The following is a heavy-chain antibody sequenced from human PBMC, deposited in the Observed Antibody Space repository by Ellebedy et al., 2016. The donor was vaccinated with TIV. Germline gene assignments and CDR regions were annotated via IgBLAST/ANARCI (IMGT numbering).Heavy chain of an antibody. D-gene: IGHD2-21*02. J-gene: IGHJ3*02. Sequence: ESLKISXAASGFTFSSYAMSWVRQAPGKGLEWIGEINHSGSTNYNPSLTSRVTMSVDTSQNQFSLNLTSVTAADTAVYYCARGLRRLRTFDIWGQGTMVTVSS. CDR1: GFTFSSYA. CDR3: ARGLRRLRTFDI. CDR2: INHSGST. V-gene: IGHV4-34*01.